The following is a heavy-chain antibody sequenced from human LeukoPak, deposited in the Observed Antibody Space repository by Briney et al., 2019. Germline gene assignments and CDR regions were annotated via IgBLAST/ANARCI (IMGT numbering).Heavy chain of an antibody. CDR2: ISSSSSYI. CDR3: ARGTCSSTSCFLFDY. V-gene: IGHV3-21*01. J-gene: IGHJ4*02. CDR1: GFTFSSYS. D-gene: IGHD2-2*01. Sequence: GGSLRLSCAASGFTFSSYSMNWVRQAPGKGLGWVSSISSSSSYIYYADSVKGRFTISRDNAKNSLYLQMNSLRAEDTALYYCARGTCSSTSCFLFDYWGQGTLVTVSS.